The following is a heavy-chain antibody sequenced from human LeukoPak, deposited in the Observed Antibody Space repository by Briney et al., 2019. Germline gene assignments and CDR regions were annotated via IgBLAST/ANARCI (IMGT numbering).Heavy chain of an antibody. D-gene: IGHD5-12*01. CDR1: GYTLTELS. CDR3: ATQYGGYDIAYHYYGMDV. V-gene: IGHV1-24*01. CDR2: FDPEDGET. Sequence: ASVKVSCKVSGYTLTELSMHWVRQAPGKGLEWMGGFDPEDGETIYAQKFQGRVTMTEDTSTDTAYMELSSLRSEDTAVYYCATQYGGYDIAYHYYGMDVWGQGTMVTVSS. J-gene: IGHJ6*02.